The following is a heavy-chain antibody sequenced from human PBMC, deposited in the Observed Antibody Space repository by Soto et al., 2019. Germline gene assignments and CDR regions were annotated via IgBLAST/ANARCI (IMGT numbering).Heavy chain of an antibody. V-gene: IGHV3-7*03. CDR1: GFIFRLYS. Sequence: GGSLRLSCEVSGFIFRLYSMSWVRQAPGKGLEWVAKIPQEGGDGHYLDSVKGRFIISRDNAKNPLYLQMNSLRGDDTAVYYRVRDQLIPPAHDFFYGSDVWGQGATVTVSS. CDR2: IPQEGGDG. J-gene: IGHJ6*02. CDR3: VRDQLIPPAHDFFYGSDV. D-gene: IGHD2-2*02.